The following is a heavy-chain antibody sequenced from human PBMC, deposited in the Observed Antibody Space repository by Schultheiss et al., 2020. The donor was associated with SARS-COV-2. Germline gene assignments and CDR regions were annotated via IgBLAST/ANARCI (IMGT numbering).Heavy chain of an antibody. J-gene: IGHJ4*02. CDR1: GFTFSSYA. D-gene: IGHD4-17*01. CDR2: ISSNGGST. V-gene: IGHV3-64*04. CDR3: ATVSDYVRGVGFDY. Sequence: GGSLRLSCSASGFTFSSYAMHWVRQAPGKGLEYVSAISSNGGSTYYADSVKGRFTISRDNSKNTVYLQMNSLRAEDTAVYYCATVSDYVRGVGFDYWGQGTLVTVSS.